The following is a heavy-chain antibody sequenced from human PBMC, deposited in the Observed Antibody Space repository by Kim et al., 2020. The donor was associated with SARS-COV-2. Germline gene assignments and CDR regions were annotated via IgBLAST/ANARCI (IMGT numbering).Heavy chain of an antibody. CDR2: TFYRSKWYN. D-gene: IGHD2-21*02. Sequence: SQTLSLTCAISGDSVSSSSAAWNWVRQSPSRGLEWLGRTFYRSKWYNEYALSVKSRITINPDTSKNQFSLQLNSVSPEYTAVYYCAREDYGGDSRGFDYWGQGTLVTVSS. CDR1: GDSVSSSSAA. CDR3: AREDYGGDSRGFDY. V-gene: IGHV6-1*01. J-gene: IGHJ4*02.